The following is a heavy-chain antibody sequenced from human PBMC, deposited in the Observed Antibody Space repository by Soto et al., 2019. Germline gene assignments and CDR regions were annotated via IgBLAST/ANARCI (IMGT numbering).Heavy chain of an antibody. V-gene: IGHV4-31*03. D-gene: IGHD2-2*01. CDR2: IYYSGST. CDR3: ARAKGLREVPDANVWFDP. Sequence: PSETLSLTCTVSGGSISSGGYYWSWIRQHPGKGLEWIGYIYYSGSTYYNPSLKSRVTISVDTSKNQFSLKLSSVTAADTAVYYCARAKGLREVPDANVWFDPWGQGTLVTVSS. J-gene: IGHJ5*02. CDR1: GGSISSGGYY.